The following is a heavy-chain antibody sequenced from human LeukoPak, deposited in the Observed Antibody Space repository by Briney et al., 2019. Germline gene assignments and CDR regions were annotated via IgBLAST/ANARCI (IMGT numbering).Heavy chain of an antibody. CDR3: ASRPDYYGSGSYWDDY. J-gene: IGHJ4*02. CDR2: IYHSGST. D-gene: IGHD3-10*01. Sequence: SETLSLTCAVSGGSISSSNWWSWVRQPPGKGLEWIGEIYHSGSTNYNPSLKSRVTISIDKSKNQFSLKLSSVTAADTAVYYCASRPDYYGSGSYWDDYWGQGTLVTVSS. CDR1: GGSISSSNW. V-gene: IGHV4-4*02.